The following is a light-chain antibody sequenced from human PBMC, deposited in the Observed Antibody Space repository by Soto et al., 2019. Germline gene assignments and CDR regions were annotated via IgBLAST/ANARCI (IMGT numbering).Light chain of an antibody. J-gene: IGKJ4*01. V-gene: IGKV1-5*03. CDR2: KAS. Sequence: DIQMTQSPSTLSGSVGDRVTITCRASQTISSWLAWYQQKPGKAPKLLIYKASTLKSGVPSRFSGSGSGTEFTLTISCLQSEDFATYYCQQYYSYPVTFGGGTKVDI. CDR3: QQYYSYPVT. CDR1: QTISSW.